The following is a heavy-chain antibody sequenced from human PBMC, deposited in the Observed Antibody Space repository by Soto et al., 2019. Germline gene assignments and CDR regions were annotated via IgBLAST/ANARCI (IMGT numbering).Heavy chain of an antibody. D-gene: IGHD3-9*01. Sequence: SETLSLTCTVSGGSISSGGYYWSWIRQHPGKGLEWIGYIYYSGSTYYNPSLKSRVTISVDTSKNQFSLKLSSVTAADTAVYYCARDSGTIRYFDWLSNHDAFDIWGQGTMVTVSS. CDR3: ARDSGTIRYFDWLSNHDAFDI. V-gene: IGHV4-31*03. CDR2: IYYSGST. CDR1: GGSISSGGYY. J-gene: IGHJ3*02.